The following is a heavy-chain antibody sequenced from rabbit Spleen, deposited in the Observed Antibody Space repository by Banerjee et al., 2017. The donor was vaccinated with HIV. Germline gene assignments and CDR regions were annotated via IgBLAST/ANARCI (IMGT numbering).Heavy chain of an antibody. CDR1: GFEFSSYG. J-gene: IGHJ3*01. CDR2: IDPVFGST. V-gene: IGHV1S47*01. D-gene: IGHD4-1*01. Sequence: QEQLVESGGGLVQPGGSLKLSCKASGFEFSSYGVSWVRQAPGKGLEWIGYIDPVFGSTYYASWVNGRFTISSHNAQNTVDLQMNSLTAADTATYFCVRDSGDWGVTRLDLWGPGTLVTVS. CDR3: VRDSGDWGVTRLDL.